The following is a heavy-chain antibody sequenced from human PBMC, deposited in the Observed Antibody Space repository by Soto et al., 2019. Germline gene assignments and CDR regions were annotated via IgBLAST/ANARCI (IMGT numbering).Heavy chain of an antibody. J-gene: IGHJ3*02. CDR3: ARGDYYDSSGPFSDAFDI. D-gene: IGHD3-22*01. CDR2: IKPDGSEK. Sequence: GGSLRLSCAAAGFTFSSYWMSWVRQAPGKGLEWVANIKPDGSEKWYVDSVKGRFTISRDNAKNSLYLQMNSLRAEDTAVYYCARGDYYDSSGPFSDAFDIWGQGTMGTVSS. CDR1: GFTFSSYW. V-gene: IGHV3-7*04.